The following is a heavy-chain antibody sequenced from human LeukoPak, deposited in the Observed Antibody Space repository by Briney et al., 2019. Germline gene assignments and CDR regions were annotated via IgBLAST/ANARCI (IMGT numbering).Heavy chain of an antibody. CDR1: GGSISSYY. V-gene: IGHV4-59*01. CDR2: IYYSGST. CDR3: ARSVEGYCSGGSCYSYYYYMDV. Sequence: SETLSLTCTVSGGSISSYYWSWIRQPPGKGLEWIGYIYYSGSTNYNPSLKSRVTISVDTSKTQFSLKLSSVTAADTAVYYCARSVEGYCSGGSCYSYYYYMDVWGKGTTVTVSS. J-gene: IGHJ6*03. D-gene: IGHD2-15*01.